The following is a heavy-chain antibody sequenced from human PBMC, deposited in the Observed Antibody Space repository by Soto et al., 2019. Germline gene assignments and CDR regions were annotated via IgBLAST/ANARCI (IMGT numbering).Heavy chain of an antibody. V-gene: IGHV3-7*04. CDR1: GFAFSSYG. Sequence: EVQLVESGGGLVQPGGSLRLSCATSGFAFSSYGMNWVRQVPGKGLEWVAIIKQDGSEINYVDSVRGRFTISRDNANNSLYLQMHSLRAEDTAVYYCVRSSGWTGDYWGQGILVTVSS. CDR3: VRSSGWTGDY. J-gene: IGHJ4*02. D-gene: IGHD3-10*01. CDR2: IKQDGSEI.